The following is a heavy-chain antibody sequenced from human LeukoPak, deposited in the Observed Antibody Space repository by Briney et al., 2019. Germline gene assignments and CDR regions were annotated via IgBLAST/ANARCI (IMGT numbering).Heavy chain of an antibody. CDR2: IYYSGST. J-gene: IGHJ5*02. CDR3: ARGSERPGDFWFDP. Sequence: PSETLSLTCTVSGGXITSYHYSWIRQPPGKGLEWIGYIYYSGSTNYNPSLKSRVTISVDTSKNQFSLKLSSVTAADTAVYYCARGSERPGDFWFDPWGQGTLVTVST. V-gene: IGHV4-59*01. CDR1: GGXITSYH. D-gene: IGHD2-21*02.